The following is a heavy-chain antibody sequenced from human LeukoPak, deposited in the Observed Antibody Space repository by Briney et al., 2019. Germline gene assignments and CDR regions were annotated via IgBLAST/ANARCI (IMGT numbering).Heavy chain of an antibody. V-gene: IGHV3-74*01. Sequence: GGSLRLSCAASGFTFTSHLIHWVRQPPGKGLVWVSRVSGDGRTTNYADSVKGRFTISRDNAKNTVYLQMDSLRVEDTAVYYCVRTTNGPEHWGQGTLVTISS. D-gene: IGHD2-8*01. J-gene: IGHJ1*01. CDR1: GFTFTSHL. CDR2: VSGDGRTT. CDR3: VRTTNGPEH.